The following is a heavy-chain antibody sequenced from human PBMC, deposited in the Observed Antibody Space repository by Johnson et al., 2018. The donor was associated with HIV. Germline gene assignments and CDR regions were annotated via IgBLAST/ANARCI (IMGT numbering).Heavy chain of an antibody. CDR3: ARASVSSPRYSSSSDDAFDI. CDR1: GFTFSSYA. D-gene: IGHD6-6*01. CDR2: IGYDGSDK. V-gene: IGHV3-30*04. J-gene: IGHJ3*02. Sequence: QVQLVESGGGVVQPGRSLRLSCAASGFTFSSYAMHWVRQAPGKGLEWVAVIGYDGSDKYYADSVKGRVTISRDNPKNTVYLHMNNLGAEDTAVYYCARASVSSPRYSSSSDDAFDIWGQGTMVTVSS.